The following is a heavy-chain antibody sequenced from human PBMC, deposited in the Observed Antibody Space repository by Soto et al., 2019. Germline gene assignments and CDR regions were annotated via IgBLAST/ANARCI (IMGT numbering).Heavy chain of an antibody. CDR2: ISAYNGNT. D-gene: IGHD1-26*01. CDR3: ARVFEGANYYYYYGMDV. V-gene: IGHV1-18*04. Sequence: ASVKVSCKASGYTFTSYGISWVRQAPGQGLEWMGWISAYNGNTNYAQKLQGRVTMTTDTSTSTAYMELRSLRSDDTAVYYCARVFEGANYYYYYGMDVWGQGTTVTVSS. J-gene: IGHJ6*02. CDR1: GYTFTSYG.